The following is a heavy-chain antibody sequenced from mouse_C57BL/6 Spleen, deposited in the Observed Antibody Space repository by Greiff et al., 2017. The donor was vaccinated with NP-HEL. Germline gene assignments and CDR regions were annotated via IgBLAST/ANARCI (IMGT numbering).Heavy chain of an antibody. CDR1: GFTFSSYA. Sequence: EVQLVESGGGLVKPGGSLKLSCAASGFTFSSYAMSWVRQTPEKRLEWVATISDGGSYTYYPDNVKGRFTISRDNAKNNLYLQMSHLKSEDTAMYYCAREAITYFDYWGQGTTLTVSS. D-gene: IGHD2-4*01. CDR2: ISDGGSYT. J-gene: IGHJ2*01. CDR3: AREAITYFDY. V-gene: IGHV5-4*01.